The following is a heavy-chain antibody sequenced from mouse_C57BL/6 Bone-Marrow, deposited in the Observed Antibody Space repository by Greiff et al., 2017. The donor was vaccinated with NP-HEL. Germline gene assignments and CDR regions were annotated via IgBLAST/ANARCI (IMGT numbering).Heavy chain of an antibody. CDR2: ITPYIGDT. CDR1: GYSFPGYF. D-gene: IGHD2-5*01. V-gene: IGHV1-20*01. J-gene: IGHJ3*01. CDR3: ARHSNFAY. Sequence: VQLTESGPELVKPGDSVKISCKASGYSFPGYFMNWVMRSPGRSLEWFGRITPYIGDTFYNQKFKGQATLPVDKSSSTAHMELRSLTSEDSAVYYCARHSNFAYWGQGTLVTVSA.